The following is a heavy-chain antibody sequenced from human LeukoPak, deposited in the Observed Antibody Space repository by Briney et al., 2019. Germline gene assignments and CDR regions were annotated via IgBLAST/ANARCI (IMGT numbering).Heavy chain of an antibody. J-gene: IGHJ4*02. CDR3: AREVAATLKVDY. CDR2: INPSGGST. CDR1: GYTLTSYY. V-gene: IGHV1-46*01. Sequence: GASVKVSCKASGYTLTSYYMHWVRQAPGQGLEWMGIINPSGGSTSYAQKFQGRVTMTRDTSTSTVYMELSSLRSEDTAVYYCAREVAATLKVDYWGQGTLVTVSS. D-gene: IGHD2-15*01.